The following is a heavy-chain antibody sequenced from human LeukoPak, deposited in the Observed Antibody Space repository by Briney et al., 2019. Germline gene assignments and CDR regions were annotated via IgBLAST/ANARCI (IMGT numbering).Heavy chain of an antibody. CDR3: ASKWHFES. CDR2: ISSDGRST. Sequence: PGGSLRLSCAASGFTFSSYWMQWVRQAPGQGLVWVSRISSDGRSTTYADSVKGRFTISRDNAKNTLYLQMNNLRAEDTAVYYCASKWHFESWGQGTLVTVSS. D-gene: IGHD2-8*01. CDR1: GFTFSSYW. V-gene: IGHV3-74*01. J-gene: IGHJ4*02.